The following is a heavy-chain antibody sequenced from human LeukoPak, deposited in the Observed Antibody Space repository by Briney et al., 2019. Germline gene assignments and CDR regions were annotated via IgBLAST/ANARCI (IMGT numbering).Heavy chain of an antibody. CDR1: GFTFSSYG. CDR3: AKCYYGSGSYWDAFDI. D-gene: IGHD3-10*01. J-gene: IGHJ3*02. CDR2: ISYDGSDK. Sequence: GGSLRLSCAASGFTFSSYGLHWVRQAPGKGLEWVAVISYDGSDKFYADSVKGRFAVSRDNSKNTLYQQMNSLRAEDTAVYYCAKCYYGSGSYWDAFDIWGQGTMVTVSS. V-gene: IGHV3-30*18.